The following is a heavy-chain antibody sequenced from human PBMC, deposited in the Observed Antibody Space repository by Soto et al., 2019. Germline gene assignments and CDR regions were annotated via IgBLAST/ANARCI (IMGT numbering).Heavy chain of an antibody. V-gene: IGHV2-5*02. D-gene: IGHD6-13*01. CDR2: IYWDDDK. Sequence: QITLKESGPTLVKPTQTLTLTCTFSGFSLTTSGVDVGWIRQPPGKALEWLALIYWDDDKSYSPPLKSRLTITKDTSKSQVVLTMTNMDPVDTATYYCAHRGAGGTYWGQGTLVTVSS. CDR3: AHRGAGGTY. CDR1: GFSLTTSGVD. J-gene: IGHJ4*02.